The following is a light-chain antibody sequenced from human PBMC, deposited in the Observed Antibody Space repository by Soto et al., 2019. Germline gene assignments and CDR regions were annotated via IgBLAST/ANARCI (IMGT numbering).Light chain of an antibody. J-gene: IGKJ1*01. CDR2: WAS. V-gene: IGKV4-1*01. Sequence: DIVMTQSPDSLAVSLGERATINCKSSQSVLYSSDNKNYLSWYQQKPGQPPKLLIYWASTREFGVPDRFSGSGSGTEFTLTISSLQAEDVAVYYCQQYYSTPRTFGHGTKVDI. CDR3: QQYYSTPRT. CDR1: QSVLYSSDNKNY.